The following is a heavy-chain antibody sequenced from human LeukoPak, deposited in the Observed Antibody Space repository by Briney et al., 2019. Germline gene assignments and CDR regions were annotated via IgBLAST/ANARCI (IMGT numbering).Heavy chain of an antibody. D-gene: IGHD4-23*01. J-gene: IGHJ6*03. CDR3: AREGRGVVTGYYYYMDV. Sequence: SETLSLTCTVSGGSVSSGSYYWSWIRQPPGTGLEWIGYIYYSGSTNYNPSLKSRVTISVDTSKNQFSLKLSSVTAADTAVYYCAREGRGVVTGYYYYMDVWGKGTTVTVSS. CDR2: IYYSGST. CDR1: GGSVSSGSYY. V-gene: IGHV4-61*01.